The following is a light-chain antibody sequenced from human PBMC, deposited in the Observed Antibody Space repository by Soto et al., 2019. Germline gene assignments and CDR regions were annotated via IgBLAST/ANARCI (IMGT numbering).Light chain of an antibody. CDR3: NSYTSSSTLV. CDR1: STDVGAYKS. J-gene: IGLJ2*01. Sequence: QSALTQPPSASGSPGQSVTISCTGTSTDVGAYKSVSWYQQHPGRVPRLIIYEVSNRPSGVSNRFSGSKSGNTASLTISGLQAEDEADYYCNSYTSSSTLVFGGGTKLTVL. CDR2: EVS. V-gene: IGLV2-14*01.